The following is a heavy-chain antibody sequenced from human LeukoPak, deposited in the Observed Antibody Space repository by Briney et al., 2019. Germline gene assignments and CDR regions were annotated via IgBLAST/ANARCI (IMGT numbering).Heavy chain of an antibody. CDR3: ARGDYYASSGYSYTDY. Sequence: ASVTLSFTASGYTFTSYYIHWVREAPGQGLEWMGVINTSAGSTSYAQKFHGRLTMTRDTSTNTVYMELSSLRSEDTALYHCARGDYYASSGYSYTDYWGQGTLVTVSS. J-gene: IGHJ4*02. CDR1: GYTFTSYY. CDR2: INTSAGST. V-gene: IGHV1-46*01. D-gene: IGHD3-22*01.